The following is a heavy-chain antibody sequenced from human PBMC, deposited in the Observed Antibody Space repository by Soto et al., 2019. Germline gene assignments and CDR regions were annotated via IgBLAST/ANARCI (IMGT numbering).Heavy chain of an antibody. Sequence: SQTLSLTCAISGDSVSSNSAAWNWIRQSPSRGLEWLGRTYYRSKWYNDYAVSVKSRITINPDTSKNQFSLQLNSVTPEDMAVYYCARGPGSSREPGYYYYGMDVWGQGTTVTVSS. V-gene: IGHV6-1*01. J-gene: IGHJ6*02. CDR3: ARGPGSSREPGYYYYGMDV. D-gene: IGHD6-6*01. CDR1: GDSVSSNSAA. CDR2: TYYRSKWYN.